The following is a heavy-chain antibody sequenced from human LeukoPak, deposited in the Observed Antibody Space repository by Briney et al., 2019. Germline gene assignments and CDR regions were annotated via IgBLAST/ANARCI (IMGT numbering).Heavy chain of an antibody. CDR2: IYSGGST. Sequence: GGSLRLSCAASGFTVSSNYMSWVRQAPGKGLEWVSVIYSGGSTYYADSVKGRFTISRDNSKNTLYLQMNSLRAEDTAVYYCASLVTMVRGVIRDYWGQGTLVSVSS. J-gene: IGHJ4*02. CDR1: GFTVSSNY. CDR3: ASLVTMVRGVIRDY. D-gene: IGHD3-10*01. V-gene: IGHV3-53*01.